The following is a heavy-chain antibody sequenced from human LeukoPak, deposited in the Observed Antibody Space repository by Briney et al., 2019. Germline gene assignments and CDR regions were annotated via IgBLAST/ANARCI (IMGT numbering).Heavy chain of an antibody. CDR2: ISSNGGST. D-gene: IGHD6-19*01. Sequence: PGGSLRLSCAASGFTVSSYYMTWVRQAPGKGLEYVSAISSNGGSTYHSDSVKGRFTISRDNSKNTLYLQMGSLRPEDMAVYYCARAGTGWYGEYWGQGTLVTVSS. V-gene: IGHV3-64*02. CDR1: GFTVSSYY. CDR3: ARAGTGWYGEY. J-gene: IGHJ4*02.